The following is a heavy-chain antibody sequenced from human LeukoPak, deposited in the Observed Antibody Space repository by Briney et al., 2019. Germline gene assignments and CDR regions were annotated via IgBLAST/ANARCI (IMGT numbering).Heavy chain of an antibody. D-gene: IGHD3-9*01. V-gene: IGHV1-18*01. CDR2: ISGYNGNT. J-gene: IGHJ5*02. CDR1: GYTFTSYG. CDR3: ASGDFDWPNWFDP. Sequence: GASVKVSCKASGYTFTSYGISWVRQAPGQGLEWKGWISGYNGNTNYAQNLQGRVTMTTDTSTSTAYMELRSLRSDDTAVYYCASGDFDWPNWFDPWGQGTLVTVTS.